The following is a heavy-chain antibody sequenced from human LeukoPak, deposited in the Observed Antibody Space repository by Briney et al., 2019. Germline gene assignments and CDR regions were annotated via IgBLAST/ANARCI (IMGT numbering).Heavy chain of an antibody. J-gene: IGHJ4*02. Sequence: SETLSLTCTVSGGSISSYYWSWIRQPPGKGLEWIGYIYYSGSTNYNPSLKSRVTISVDTSKNQFSLKLSSVTAADTAVYYCARDRGRVGVDYWGQGTLVTVSS. V-gene: IGHV4-59*01. D-gene: IGHD1-26*01. CDR3: ARDRGRVGVDY. CDR1: GGSISSYY. CDR2: IYYSGST.